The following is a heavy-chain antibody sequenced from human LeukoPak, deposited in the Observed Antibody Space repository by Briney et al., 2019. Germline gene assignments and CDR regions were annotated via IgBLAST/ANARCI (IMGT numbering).Heavy chain of an antibody. CDR3: ARETQDQAFDI. CDR2: MNPNSGGT. V-gene: IGHV1-2*02. J-gene: IGHJ3*02. D-gene: IGHD2-2*01. Sequence: ASVKVSCKASGYTFTGYYMHWVRQAPGQGLEWMGWMNPNSGGTNYAQKFQGRVTMTRDTSISTAYMELSRPRSDDTAVYYCARETQDQAFDIWGQGTMVTVSS. CDR1: GYTFTGYY.